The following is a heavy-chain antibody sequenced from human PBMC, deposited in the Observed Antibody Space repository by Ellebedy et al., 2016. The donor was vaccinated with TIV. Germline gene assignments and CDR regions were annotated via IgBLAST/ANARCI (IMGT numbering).Heavy chain of an antibody. J-gene: IGHJ4*02. CDR3: AGGISVAGTSLGF. Sequence: GGSLRLSCAASGLTFSNYAMSWVRQAPGKGLEWVSAISGSGDSTYYADSMKGRFTISRDNSKNTLYLQMNSLRAEDTAVYYCAGGISVAGTSLGFWGQGTLVTVSS. CDR2: ISGSGDST. D-gene: IGHD6-19*01. CDR1: GLTFSNYA. V-gene: IGHV3-23*01.